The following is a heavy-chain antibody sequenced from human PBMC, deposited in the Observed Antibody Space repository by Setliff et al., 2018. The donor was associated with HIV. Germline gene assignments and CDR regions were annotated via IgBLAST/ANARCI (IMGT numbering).Heavy chain of an antibody. J-gene: IGHJ6*03. V-gene: IGHV1-46*03. Sequence: ASVKVSCKISGYTLTELSIHRVRQAPGQGLEWMGIINPSGGSTTYAQKFQGRVTMTRDTSASTVYMELSSLRSEDTAVYYCAREARYQDRYYYYMDVWGKGTTVTVSS. D-gene: IGHD1-20*01. CDR3: AREARYQDRYYYYMDV. CDR2: INPSGGST. CDR1: GYTLTELS.